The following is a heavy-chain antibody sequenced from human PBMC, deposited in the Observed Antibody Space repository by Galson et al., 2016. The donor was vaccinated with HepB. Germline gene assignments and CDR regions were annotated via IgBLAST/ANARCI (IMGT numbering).Heavy chain of an antibody. CDR3: AREDWNPRYYFNGMDG. Sequence: SVKVSCKASGFTFATYSIHWLRQAPGQRPEWMGWINGDNGNTKYSQKFQGRVTMTRDTSTGTAYMDLWSLTSDDTAVYYCAREDWNPRYYFNGMDGWGQGTTVTVSS. CDR1: GFTFATYS. CDR2: INGDNGNT. D-gene: IGHD1-1*01. V-gene: IGHV1-3*01. J-gene: IGHJ6*02.